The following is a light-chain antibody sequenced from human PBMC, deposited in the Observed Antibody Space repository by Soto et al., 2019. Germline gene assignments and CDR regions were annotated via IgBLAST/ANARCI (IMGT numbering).Light chain of an antibody. CDR2: DAS. Sequence: ELVLTQSPATLSLSPWERATLSCRASQRVSSYLAWYQQKPGQDPRLLMYDASTKATGIPAMFSGSGSGTDFTLTISSLEPEDFAVYYCQQRSNWPPSLTFGGGTKVDIK. CDR3: QQRSNWPPSLT. J-gene: IGKJ4*01. CDR1: QRVSSY. V-gene: IGKV3-11*01.